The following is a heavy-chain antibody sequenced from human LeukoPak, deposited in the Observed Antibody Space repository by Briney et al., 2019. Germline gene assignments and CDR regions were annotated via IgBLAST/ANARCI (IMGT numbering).Heavy chain of an antibody. Sequence: QSGGSLRLSCAASGFTFDDYGMSWVRQAPGKGLEWVSGITWNSGSIGYVDSVKGRFTISRDNAKNSLYLQMNSLRAEDMGLYYCAKDIGGGGLVTPFDSWGQGTLVTVSS. CDR3: AKDIGGGGLVTPFDS. V-gene: IGHV3-9*03. CDR1: GFTFDDYG. J-gene: IGHJ4*02. D-gene: IGHD2-21*02. CDR2: ITWNSGSI.